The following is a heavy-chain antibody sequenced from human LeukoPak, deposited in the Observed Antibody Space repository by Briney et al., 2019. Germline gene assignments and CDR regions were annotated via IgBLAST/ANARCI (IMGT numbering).Heavy chain of an antibody. J-gene: IGHJ4*02. D-gene: IGHD5-24*01. CDR1: GFTFSEYA. CDR3: AKDIVGGDGYNPFDY. Sequence: GGSLRLSCAASGFTFSEYAMHWVRQAPGKGLEWVSFISDDGGSTYYEDSVKGRFTISRENSKNSLYPQMTSLRTEDTALYYCAKDIVGGDGYNPFDYWGPGTLVTVSS. V-gene: IGHV3-43*02. CDR2: ISDDGGST.